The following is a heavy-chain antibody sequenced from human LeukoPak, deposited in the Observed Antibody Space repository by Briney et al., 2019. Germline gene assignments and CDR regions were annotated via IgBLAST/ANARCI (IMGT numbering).Heavy chain of an antibody. CDR3: AKDRATVLVPAAMCWFDP. J-gene: IGHJ5*02. Sequence: PGGSLRLSCAASGFTFSGYGMSWVRQAPGMGLEWVSAVSSSGGTTYYADSVKGRFTISRDNSKNTLYLQMNSLRAEDTAVYYCAKDRATVLVPAAMCWFDPWGQGTLVTVSS. D-gene: IGHD2-2*01. V-gene: IGHV3-23*01. CDR2: VSSSGGTT. CDR1: GFTFSGYG.